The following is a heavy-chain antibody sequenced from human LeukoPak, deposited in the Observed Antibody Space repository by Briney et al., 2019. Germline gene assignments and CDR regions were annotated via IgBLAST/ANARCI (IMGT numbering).Heavy chain of an antibody. CDR3: ARDNGSGDSDAFDI. D-gene: IGHD3-10*01. Sequence: PSYTLSLTCTFSGGSISSSIYYWAWIRQPPVKGLEWIGSSYYSGATYYNPSLKVRVTISMDTSNNQLSLYLTSATAADTSSRYCARDNGSGDSDAFDIWGKGTMVTVSS. CDR1: GGSISSSIYY. CDR2: SYYSGAT. J-gene: IGHJ3*02. V-gene: IGHV4-39*07.